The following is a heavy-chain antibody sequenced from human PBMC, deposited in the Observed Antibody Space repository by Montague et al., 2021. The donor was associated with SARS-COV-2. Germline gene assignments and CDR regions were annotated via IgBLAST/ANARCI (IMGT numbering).Heavy chain of an antibody. J-gene: IGHJ4*02. CDR1: GFTFRSYW. Sequence: SLRLSCAASGFTFRSYWMHWVRQVPGRGLVWVSRIRPDGTSTHYAASVKGRFIISRDNAKNTLSLEMTNLRVDDTAIYFCVRPLWFGDSDYYFESWGQGTLVSVS. V-gene: IGHV3-74*01. CDR3: VRPLWFGDSDYYFES. D-gene: IGHD3-10*01. CDR2: IRPDGTST.